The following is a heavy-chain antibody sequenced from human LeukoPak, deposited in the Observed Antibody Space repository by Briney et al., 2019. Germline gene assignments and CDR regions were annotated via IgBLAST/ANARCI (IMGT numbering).Heavy chain of an antibody. CDR1: GYSISSGYY. Sequence: KPSETLSLTCAVPGYSISSGYYWGWIRQPPGKGLEWIGSIYHSGSTYYNPSLKSRVTISVDTSKNQFSLKLSSVTAADTAVYYCASRPRIAAAGTIDYWGQGTLVTVSS. CDR2: IYHSGST. CDR3: ASRPRIAAAGTIDY. D-gene: IGHD6-13*01. V-gene: IGHV4-38-2*01. J-gene: IGHJ4*02.